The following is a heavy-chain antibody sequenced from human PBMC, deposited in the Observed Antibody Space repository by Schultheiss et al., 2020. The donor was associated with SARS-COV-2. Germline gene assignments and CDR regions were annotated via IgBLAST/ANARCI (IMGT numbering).Heavy chain of an antibody. CDR3: ARGPYDSSGYSAMIDY. V-gene: IGHV4-31*01. CDR2: IYYSGST. Sequence: SETLSLTCTVSGGSISSGGYYWSWIRQHPGKGLEWIGYIYYSGSTYYNPSLKSLVTISVDTSKNQFSLKLSSVTAADTAVYYCARGPYDSSGYSAMIDYWGQGTLVTVSS. D-gene: IGHD3-22*01. J-gene: IGHJ4*02. CDR1: GGSISSGGYY.